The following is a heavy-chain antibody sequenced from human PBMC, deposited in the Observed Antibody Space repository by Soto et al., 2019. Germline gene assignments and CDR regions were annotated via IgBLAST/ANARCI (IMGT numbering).Heavy chain of an antibody. CDR3: ARDRVLGGGQQLVRLAY. CDR2: IWYDGSNK. Sequence: QVQLVESGEGVVQPGRSLRLSCAASGFTFSSYGMHWVRQAPGKGLEWVAVIWYDGSNKYYADSVKGRFTISRDNSKNTLYLQMNSLRAEDTAVYYCARDRVLGGGQQLVRLAYWGQGTLVTVSS. V-gene: IGHV3-33*01. J-gene: IGHJ4*02. CDR1: GFTFSSYG. D-gene: IGHD6-13*01.